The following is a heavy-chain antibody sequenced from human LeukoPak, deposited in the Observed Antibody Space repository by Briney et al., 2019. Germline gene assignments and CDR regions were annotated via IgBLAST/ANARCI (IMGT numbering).Heavy chain of an antibody. J-gene: IGHJ4*02. V-gene: IGHV4-59*12. CDR1: GGSISSYY. CDR2: IYYSGST. CDR3: ARDKIAVAGNFDY. Sequence: SETLSLTCTVSGGSISSYYWSWIRQPPGKGLEWIGYIYYSGSTNYNPSLKSRVTISVDTSKNQFSLKLSSVTAADTAVYFCARDKIAVAGNFDYWGQGTLVTVSS. D-gene: IGHD6-19*01.